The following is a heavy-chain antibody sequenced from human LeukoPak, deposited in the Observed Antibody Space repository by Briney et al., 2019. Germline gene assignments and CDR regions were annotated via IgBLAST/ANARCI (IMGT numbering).Heavy chain of an antibody. CDR1: GGSISSHY. CDR2: IYYGGRT. D-gene: IGHD6-19*01. Sequence: SETLSLTCSVSGGSISSHYWTWVRQPPGQALEFIGYIYYGGRTQYNPSLKSRVTMTMDTSKNQFSLRLNSVSAADTAVYYCAREVTVAGTFYFYMDVWGKGTTVTVPS. V-gene: IGHV4-59*11. CDR3: AREVTVAGTFYFYMDV. J-gene: IGHJ6*03.